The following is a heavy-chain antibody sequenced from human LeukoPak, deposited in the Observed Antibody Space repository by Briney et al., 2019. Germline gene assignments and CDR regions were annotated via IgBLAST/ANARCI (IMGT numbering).Heavy chain of an antibody. J-gene: IGHJ4*02. CDR3: AREEGVDCSRTSCYTCS. Sequence: GGSLRLSCAASGFTFSDYYMSWIRQAPGKGLEWVSYISGSGSTTYYADSVKGRFTISRDNAKNSLYLQMNRLRVEDTAVYYCAREEGVDCSRTSCYTCSWGQGTQVTVST. CDR1: GFTFSDYY. V-gene: IGHV3-11*01. D-gene: IGHD2-2*02. CDR2: ISGSGSTT.